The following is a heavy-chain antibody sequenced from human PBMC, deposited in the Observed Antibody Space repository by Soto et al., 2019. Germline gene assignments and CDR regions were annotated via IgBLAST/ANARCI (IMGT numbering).Heavy chain of an antibody. CDR3: ARLLILEWFDDY. D-gene: IGHD3-3*01. J-gene: IGHJ4*02. CDR1: GYTFTSYG. CDR2: ISTYNGNT. V-gene: IGHV1-18*04. Sequence: QVQLVQSAAEVKKPGASVKVSCKTSGYTFTSYGISWVRQAPGQGLEWMGWISTYNGNTNYAQKFQGRATMTTDTSTTTAYMELRSLKSDDTAVYYCARLLILEWFDDYWGQGTLVTVSS.